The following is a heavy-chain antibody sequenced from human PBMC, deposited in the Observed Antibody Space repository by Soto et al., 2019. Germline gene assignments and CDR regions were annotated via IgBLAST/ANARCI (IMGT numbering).Heavy chain of an antibody. J-gene: IGHJ4*02. V-gene: IGHV3-21*06. Sequence: PGGSLRLSCSASGFTFTSYSMNWFRQAPGKGLEWVSSISSTTNYIYYGDSMKGRFTISRDNAKNSLYLEMNSLRAEDTAVYYCARESEDLTSNFDYWSQGTLVTVSS. CDR3: ARESEDLTSNFDY. CDR1: GFTFTSYS. CDR2: ISSTTNYI.